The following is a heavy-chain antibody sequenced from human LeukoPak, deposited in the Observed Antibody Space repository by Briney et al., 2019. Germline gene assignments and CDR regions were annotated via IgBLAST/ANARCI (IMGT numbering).Heavy chain of an antibody. CDR2: IYRDGTT. V-gene: IGHV3-53*01. J-gene: IGHJ4*02. Sequence: GGSLRLSCAAAGITVNSNYMRWVRQAPGKGLEWVSIIYRDGTTYYADSVKGRFTISRDNSKNTLYLQMNSLRVEDTAVYYCARSLYFDYWGQGTLVTVSS. CDR3: ARSLYFDY. CDR1: GITVNSNY.